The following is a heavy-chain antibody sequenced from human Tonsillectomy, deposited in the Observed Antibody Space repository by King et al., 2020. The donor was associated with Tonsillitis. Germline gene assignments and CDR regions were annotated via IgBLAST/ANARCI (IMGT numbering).Heavy chain of an antibody. CDR2: ISSGGSTI. CDR1: GFTFSDYY. D-gene: IGHD1-1*01. J-gene: IGHJ4*02. Sequence: VQLVESGGGVVKPGGSLRLSCAGSGFTFSDYYMSWIRQAPGKGLEWVSYISSGGSTIYHADSVKGRFTISRDNAKNSLSLQMNSLRAEDTAMYYCARDRWPALGLHEDPTSGTGGFDYWGQGTVVTVSS. V-gene: IGHV3-11*01. CDR3: ARDRWPALGLHEDPTSGTGGFDY.